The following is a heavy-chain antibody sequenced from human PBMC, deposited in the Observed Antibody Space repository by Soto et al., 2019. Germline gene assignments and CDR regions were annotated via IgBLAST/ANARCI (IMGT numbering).Heavy chain of an antibody. J-gene: IGHJ6*02. CDR2: INPNSGGT. CDR3: ARDTHYYDSNYYGMDV. D-gene: IGHD3-22*01. Sequence: GASVKVSCKASGYTFXGYYMHWVRQAPGQGLEWMGWINPNSGGTNYAQKFQGWVTMTRDTSISTAYMELSRLRSDDTAVYYCARDTHYYDSNYYGMDVWGQGTTVTVSS. V-gene: IGHV1-2*04. CDR1: GYTFXGYY.